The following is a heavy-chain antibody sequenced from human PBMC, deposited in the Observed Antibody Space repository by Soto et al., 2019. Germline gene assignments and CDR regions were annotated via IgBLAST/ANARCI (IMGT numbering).Heavy chain of an antibody. CDR3: AKGGAIVAAGTRVYLYNAMDV. D-gene: IGHD1-26*01. Sequence: QVQLVQSGTEVKRPGDSVKVSCKASGYTFTGYYVHWVRQAPGQGLEWMGWINPNSGDTYLAQRFQGRVTMNRDTSIETAYMVLRGLTSDDTAEYYCAKGGAIVAAGTRVYLYNAMDVWGQGTTVTVSS. CDR2: INPNSGDT. V-gene: IGHV1-2*02. CDR1: GYTFTGYY. J-gene: IGHJ6*02.